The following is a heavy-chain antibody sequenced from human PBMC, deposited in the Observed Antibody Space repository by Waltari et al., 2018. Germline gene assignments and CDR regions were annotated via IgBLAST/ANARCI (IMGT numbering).Heavy chain of an antibody. CDR3: VIGAQHVSNWYASEYFQH. D-gene: IGHD6-13*01. CDR2: INTDGSTT. Sequence: EVQLVESVGGLVQPGGSLRLSCAASGFTFSCYWMRWVRQAPGKGLVWVSDINTDGSTTNYADSVKGRFTISRDNAKNTLYLQMDSLRAEETAVYYCVIGAQHVSNWYASEYFQHWGQGTLVTVSS. V-gene: IGHV3-74*01. J-gene: IGHJ1*01. CDR1: GFTFSCYW.